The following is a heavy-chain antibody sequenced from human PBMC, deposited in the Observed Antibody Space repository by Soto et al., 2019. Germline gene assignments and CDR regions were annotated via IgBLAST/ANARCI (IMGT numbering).Heavy chain of an antibody. CDR2: IYYSGST. D-gene: IGHD3-3*01. CDR3: ARGTEYYDFWSGYYRFWANLYYFDY. Sequence: SEILSLTCTVSGGSISSSSYYWGWIRQPPGKGLEWIGSIYYSGSTYYNPSLKSRVTISVDTSKNQFSLKLSSVTAADTAVYYCARGTEYYDFWSGYYRFWANLYYFDYWGQGTLVTVSS. V-gene: IGHV4-39*01. J-gene: IGHJ4*02. CDR1: GGSISSSSYY.